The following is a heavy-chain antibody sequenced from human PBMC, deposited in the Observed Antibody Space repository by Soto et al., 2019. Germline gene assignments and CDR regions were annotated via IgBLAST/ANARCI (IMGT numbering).Heavy chain of an antibody. Sequence: EVQLVESGGGLVKPGGSLRLSCAASGFTFSSYSMNWVRQAPGKGLEWVSSISSSSSYIYYPDSVKGRFTISRDNAKNSLYLQMNSLRAEDTAVYYCARVNVPSYSSGWGWFDPWGQGTLVTVSS. J-gene: IGHJ5*02. V-gene: IGHV3-21*01. CDR3: ARVNVPSYSSGWGWFDP. D-gene: IGHD6-19*01. CDR1: GFTFSSYS. CDR2: ISSSSSYI.